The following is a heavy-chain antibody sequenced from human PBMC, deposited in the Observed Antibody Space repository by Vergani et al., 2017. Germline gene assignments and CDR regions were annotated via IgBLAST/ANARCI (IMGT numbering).Heavy chain of an antibody. D-gene: IGHD4-11*01. V-gene: IGHV4-34*01. CDR3: AGVNTETNGHLYYYYYMDV. CDR1: GGSFTSYH. J-gene: IGHJ6*03. Sequence: QVQLQQWGGGLLKPSETLSLTCVVNGGSFTSYHWTWIRQSPGEGLGWVGDIDHTGRPDYNPTLMSRLTISVEKSRNQLSLTLNSVTATDTAIYFCAGVNTETNGHLYYYYYMDVWGQGTAVTVS. CDR2: IDHTGRP.